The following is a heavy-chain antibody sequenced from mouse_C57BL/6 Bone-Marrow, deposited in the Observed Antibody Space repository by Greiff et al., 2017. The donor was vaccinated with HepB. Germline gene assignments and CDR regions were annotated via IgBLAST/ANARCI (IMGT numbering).Heavy chain of an antibody. CDR1: GYTFTDYN. CDR2: INPNNGGT. J-gene: IGHJ2*01. D-gene: IGHD2-4*01. V-gene: IGHV1-18*01. CDR3: ARSSMIPYYFDY. Sequence: EVQLQESGPELVKPGASVKIPCKASGYTFTDYNMDLVKQSHGKSLEWIGDINPNNGGTIYNQKFKGKATLTVDKSSRTAYMELRSLTSEDTAVYYCARSSMIPYYFDYWGQGTTLTVSS.